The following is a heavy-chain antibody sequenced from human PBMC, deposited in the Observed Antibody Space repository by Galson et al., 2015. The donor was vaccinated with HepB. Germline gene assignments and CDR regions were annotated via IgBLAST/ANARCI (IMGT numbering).Heavy chain of an antibody. CDR1: GFPFGDYA. D-gene: IGHD2-15*01. CDR2: IRSKTFGGTR. V-gene: IGHV3-49*03. Sequence: SLRLSCATSGFPFGDYAVNWFRQAPGRGLEWVGFIRSKTFGGTRQYAASVKGRFTISRDDSKSVAYLQMNSLKTEDTAVYFCSGSPEDIVVVVAAYHDYWGPGTLVTVSS. J-gene: IGHJ4*02. CDR3: SGSPEDIVVVVAAYHDY.